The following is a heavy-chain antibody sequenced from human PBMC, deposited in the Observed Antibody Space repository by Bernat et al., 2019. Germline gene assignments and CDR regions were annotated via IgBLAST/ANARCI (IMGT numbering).Heavy chain of an antibody. CDR2: ISSSGSTI. CDR3: ASNGDYVGHDAFDI. V-gene: IGHV3-11*04. D-gene: IGHD4-17*01. Sequence: QLQLQESGPGLVKPSETLSLTCTVSGGSISSSSYYWGWIRQPPGKGLEWVSYISSSGSTIYYADSVKGRFTISRDNAKNSLYLQMNSLRAEDTAVYYCASNGDYVGHDAFDIWGQGTMVTVSS. J-gene: IGHJ3*02. CDR1: GGSISSSSYY.